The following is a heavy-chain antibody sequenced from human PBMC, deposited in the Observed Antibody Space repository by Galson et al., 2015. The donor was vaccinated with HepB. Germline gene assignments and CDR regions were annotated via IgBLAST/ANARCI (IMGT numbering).Heavy chain of an antibody. D-gene: IGHD2-15*01. CDR1: GFSFSTSA. CDR2: ISGSGGTT. J-gene: IGHJ4*02. V-gene: IGHV3-23*01. CDR3: AKIGRRDIVVVISAAYYFDY. Sequence: SLRLSCAASGFSFSTSAMAWVRQAPGKGLEWVSSISGSGGTTYYADSVQGRFTISRDNSKNALYLQMKSLRVEDTAVYYCAKIGRRDIVVVISAAYYFDYWGRGTLVTVSS.